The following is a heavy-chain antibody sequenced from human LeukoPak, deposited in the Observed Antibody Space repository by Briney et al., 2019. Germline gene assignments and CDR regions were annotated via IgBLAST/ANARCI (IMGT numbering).Heavy chain of an antibody. CDR1: GFTFSTYG. CDR2: IWYDGSNK. CDR3: AKDSAALTRGYMDV. Sequence: GGSLRLSCAASGFTFSTYGMHWVRQAPGKGLEWVAVIWYDGSNKYYTDSVKGRFTISRDNSKNTLYLQMNSLRAEDTAVYYCAKDSAALTRGYMDVWGKGTTVTVSS. D-gene: IGHD6-25*01. V-gene: IGHV3-33*06. J-gene: IGHJ6*03.